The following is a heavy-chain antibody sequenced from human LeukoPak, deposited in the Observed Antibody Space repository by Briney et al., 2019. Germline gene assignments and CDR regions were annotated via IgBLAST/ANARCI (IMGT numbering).Heavy chain of an antibody. CDR1: GGSFSGYY. V-gene: IGHV4-34*01. J-gene: IGHJ4*02. CDR3: ARGLYYDSSGYYSRPTYYFDY. D-gene: IGHD3-22*01. Sequence: PSETLSLTCAVYGGSFSGYYWSWIRQPPGKGLEWIGEINHSGSTNYNPSLKSRVTISVDTSKNQFSLKLSSVTAADTAVYYCARGLYYDSSGYYSRPTYYFDYWGQGTLVTVSS. CDR2: INHSGST.